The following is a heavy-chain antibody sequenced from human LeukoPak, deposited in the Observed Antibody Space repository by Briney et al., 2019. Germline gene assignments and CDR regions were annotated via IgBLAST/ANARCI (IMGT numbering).Heavy chain of an antibody. V-gene: IGHV3-30-3*01. Sequence: GGSLRLSCAASGFTFSGYAMHWVRQAPGKGLEWVAVISYDGSNKYYADSVKGRFTISRDNSKNTLYLQMNSLRAEDTAVYYCARALTPRYYDFWSGYYTVDDAFDIWGQGTMVTASS. CDR1: GFTFSGYA. D-gene: IGHD3-3*01. J-gene: IGHJ3*02. CDR3: ARALTPRYYDFWSGYYTVDDAFDI. CDR2: ISYDGSNK.